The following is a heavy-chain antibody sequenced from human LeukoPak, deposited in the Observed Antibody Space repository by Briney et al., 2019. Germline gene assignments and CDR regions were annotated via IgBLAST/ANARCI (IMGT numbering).Heavy chain of an antibody. V-gene: IGHV3-23*01. CDR3: AKSRGESRGASNY. CDR1: GFTFSSYA. J-gene: IGHJ4*02. CDR2: ISGSGDTT. Sequence: GGSLRLSCGASGFTFSSYAMNWVRQAPGKGLEWVSFISGSGDTTYYADSVKGRFTISRDNSKNTLYLQMNSLRAEDTAVYYCAKSRGESRGASNYWGQGTLVTVSS. D-gene: IGHD1-26*01.